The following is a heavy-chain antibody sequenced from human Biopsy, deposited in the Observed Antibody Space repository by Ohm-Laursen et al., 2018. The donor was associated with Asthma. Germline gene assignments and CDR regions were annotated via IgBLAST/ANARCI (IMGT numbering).Heavy chain of an antibody. Sequence: SLRLSCAASGFAFRDFNINWVRQAPGKGLQWIASINSAGSYIYYADSVKGRFTIFRDNFRNTVHLQMSSLRPEDSAVYYCTRDRFYNSVTSESFYYGVDVWGQGTTVTVSS. CDR1: GFAFRDFN. J-gene: IGHJ6*02. V-gene: IGHV3-21*01. CDR2: INSAGSYI. CDR3: TRDRFYNSVTSESFYYGVDV. D-gene: IGHD2-21*02.